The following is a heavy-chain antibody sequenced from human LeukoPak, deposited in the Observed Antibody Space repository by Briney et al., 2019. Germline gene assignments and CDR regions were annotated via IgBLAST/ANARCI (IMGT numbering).Heavy chain of an antibody. J-gene: IGHJ4*01. CDR2: INPDSGGT. D-gene: IGHD3-22*01. V-gene: IGHV1-2*02. CDR1: RYTFTDYY. Sequence: GASVKVSCKASRYTFTDYYIHWVRQAPGQGLEWMGWINPDSGGTNYAQKFQGRVTMTRDTSISTASMELSRLRSDDTAMYHCARAPAGYYDRSGYYDYWGHVTMVTVSS. CDR3: ARAPAGYYDRSGYYDY.